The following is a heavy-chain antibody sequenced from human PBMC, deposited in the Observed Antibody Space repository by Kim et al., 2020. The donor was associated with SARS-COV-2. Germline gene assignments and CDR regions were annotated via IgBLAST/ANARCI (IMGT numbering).Heavy chain of an antibody. CDR1: DGSLCSGDYS. Sequence: SETLSLTCAVSDGSLCSGDYSWSWIRQRPGQGLEWFVYFNCSGTNYYNLNSQVTVSLSVYRCKNHLSLTLVSVTAADTDVCFCHTSTTTIIRGAPYYYYG. D-gene: IGHD3-10*01. CDR3: HTSTTTIIRGAPYYYYG. CDR2: FNCSGTN. J-gene: IGHJ6*01. V-gene: IGHV4-30-2*01.